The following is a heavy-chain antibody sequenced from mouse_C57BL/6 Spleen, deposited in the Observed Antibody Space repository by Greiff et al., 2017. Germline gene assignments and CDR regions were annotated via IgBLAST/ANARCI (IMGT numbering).Heavy chain of an antibody. Sequence: QVQLKQPGAELVMPGASVKLSCKASGYTFTSYWMHWVKQRPGQGLEWIGEIDPSDSYTNYNQKFKGKSTLTVDKSSSTSYMQLSSLTSEDSAVYYCARSDEGPFDYWGQGTTLTVSS. V-gene: IGHV1-69*01. CDR1: GYTFTSYW. CDR3: ARSDEGPFDY. CDR2: IDPSDSYT. J-gene: IGHJ2*01.